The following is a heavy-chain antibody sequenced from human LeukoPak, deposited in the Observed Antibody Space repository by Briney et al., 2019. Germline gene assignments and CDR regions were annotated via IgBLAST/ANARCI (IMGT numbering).Heavy chain of an antibody. CDR2: INPNSGGT. J-gene: IGHJ5*02. CDR3: ARGSRIFGVVIMYNWFDP. Sequence: ASVKVSCKASGYTFTCYYMHWVRQAPGQGLEWMGWINPNSGGTNYAQKFQGWVSMTRDTSISTAYMELSRLRSDDTAVYYCARGSRIFGVVIMYNWFDPWGQGTLVTVSS. D-gene: IGHD3-3*01. V-gene: IGHV1-2*04. CDR1: GYTFTCYY.